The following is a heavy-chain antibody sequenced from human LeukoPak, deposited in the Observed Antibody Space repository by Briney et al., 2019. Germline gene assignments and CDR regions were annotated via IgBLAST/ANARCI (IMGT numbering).Heavy chain of an antibody. D-gene: IGHD3-9*01. V-gene: IGHV3-15*01. CDR1: GFTFSNAW. CDR2: IKSKTDGGTT. CDR3: TTDLVSGLRYFDWFPNFDY. Sequence: PGGSLRLSCAASGFTFSNAWMSWVRQAPGKGLEWVGRIKSKTDGGTTDYAAPVKGRFTISRDDSKNTLYLQMNSLKTEDTAVYYCTTDLVSGLRYFDWFPNFDYWGQGTLVTVSS. J-gene: IGHJ4*02.